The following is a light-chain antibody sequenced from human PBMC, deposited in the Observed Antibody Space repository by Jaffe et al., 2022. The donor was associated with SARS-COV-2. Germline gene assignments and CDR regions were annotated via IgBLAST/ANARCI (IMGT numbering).Light chain of an antibody. Sequence: EIVLTQSPGTLSLSPGERATLSCRASQSIANNYLAWYQVTPGQAPRLLIYGASSRATGIPVRFSGSGSGTDFTLTISRLEPEDFAVYYCQQYGSSLITFGQGTRLEIK. CDR2: GAS. V-gene: IGKV3-20*01. J-gene: IGKJ5*01. CDR1: QSIANNY. CDR3: QQYGSSLIT.